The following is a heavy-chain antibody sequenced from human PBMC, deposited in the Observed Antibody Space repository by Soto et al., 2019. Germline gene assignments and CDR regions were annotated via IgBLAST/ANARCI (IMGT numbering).Heavy chain of an antibody. J-gene: IGHJ5*02. CDR1: GGSVSSGSYY. CDR3: ARGRSGYPSNWFDP. CDR2: IYYSWST. V-gene: IGHV4-61*01. Sequence: SETLSLTCTVSGGSVSSGSYYWSWIRQPPGKGLEWIGYIYYSWSTNYNPSLKSRVTISVDTSKNQFSLKLSSVTAADTAVYYCARGRSGYPSNWFDPWGREPWSPSPQ. D-gene: IGHD3-22*01.